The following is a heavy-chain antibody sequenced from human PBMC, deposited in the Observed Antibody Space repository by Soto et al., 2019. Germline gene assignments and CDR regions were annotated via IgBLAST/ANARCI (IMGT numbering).Heavy chain of an antibody. V-gene: IGHV1-18*01. CDR2: ISAYNGNT. Sequence: ASVKVSCKASGYTFTIYGISWVRQAPGQVLEWMGWISAYNGNTNYGQKLQGRVTMTTDTSTSTAYMELRSLSSDDTAVYYCARVSPPAEYWGQGTLVTVSS. CDR3: ARVSPPAEY. D-gene: IGHD2-2*01. CDR1: GYTFTIYG. J-gene: IGHJ4*02.